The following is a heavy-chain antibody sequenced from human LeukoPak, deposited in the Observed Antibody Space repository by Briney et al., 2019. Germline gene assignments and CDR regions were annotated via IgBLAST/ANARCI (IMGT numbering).Heavy chain of an antibody. Sequence: GGSLRLSCAASGFTFRNYYMIWVHQAPGKGLEWVSSISRSGSSIYYADSVKGRFTISRDNVKNLLYLQMNSLRAEDTAVYYCARVQRGIAVALDYWGQGTLATVSS. CDR3: ARVQRGIAVALDY. V-gene: IGHV3-48*03. CDR2: ISRSGSSI. CDR1: GFTFRNYY. D-gene: IGHD6-19*01. J-gene: IGHJ4*02.